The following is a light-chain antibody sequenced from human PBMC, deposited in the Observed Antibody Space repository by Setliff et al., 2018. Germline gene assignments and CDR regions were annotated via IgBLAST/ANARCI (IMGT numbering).Light chain of an antibody. Sequence: SALAQPPSASGSPGQSVTISCTGTSSDVGGYNYVSWYQQHPGKAPKLMIYDVSNRPSGVSNRFSGPKSGNTASLTISGLQAEDEADYYCSSYTSSSTSYVFGTGTKV. CDR3: SSYTSSSTSYV. CDR1: SSDVGGYNY. V-gene: IGLV2-14*03. CDR2: DVS. J-gene: IGLJ1*01.